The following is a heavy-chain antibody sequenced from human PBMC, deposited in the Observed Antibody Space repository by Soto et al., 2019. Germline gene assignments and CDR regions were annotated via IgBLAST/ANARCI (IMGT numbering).Heavy chain of an antibody. D-gene: IGHD6-19*01. V-gene: IGHV1-18*01. CDR2: ISAYNGNT. J-gene: IGHJ6*02. CDR3: ARAVAGLGYYYYGMDV. Sequence: ASVKVSCKASGYTFTSYGISWVRQAPGQGLEWMGWISAYNGNTNYAQKLQGRVTMTTDTSTSTAYMELRSLRSDDTAVYYCARAVAGLGYYYYGMDVWGQGTTVTVSS. CDR1: GYTFTSYG.